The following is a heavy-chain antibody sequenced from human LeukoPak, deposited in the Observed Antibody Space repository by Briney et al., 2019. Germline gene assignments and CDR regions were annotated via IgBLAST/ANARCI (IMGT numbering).Heavy chain of an antibody. CDR3: AKDIGGYGDYVFGGLFDY. Sequence: GGSLRLSCAASGFTFDDYAMPWVRQAPGKGLEWVSGISWNSGSIGYADSVKGRFTIPRDNAKNSLYLQMNSLRAEDTALYYCAKDIGGYGDYVFGGLFDYWGQGTLVTVSS. J-gene: IGHJ4*02. CDR1: GFTFDDYA. CDR2: ISWNSGSI. D-gene: IGHD4-17*01. V-gene: IGHV3-9*01.